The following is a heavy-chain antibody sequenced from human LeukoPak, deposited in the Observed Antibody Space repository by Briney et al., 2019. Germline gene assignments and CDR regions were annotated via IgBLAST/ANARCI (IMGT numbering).Heavy chain of an antibody. CDR2: IYHSGST. Sequence: PSGTLSLTCAVSGGSISSSNWWSWVRQPPGKGLEWIGEIYHSGSTNYNPSLKSRVTISVDTSKNQFSLKLRSVTAADTAVYYCAREGHDILTGYDPWGQGTLVTVSS. D-gene: IGHD3-9*01. J-gene: IGHJ5*02. CDR3: AREGHDILTGYDP. CDR1: GGSISSSNW. V-gene: IGHV4-4*02.